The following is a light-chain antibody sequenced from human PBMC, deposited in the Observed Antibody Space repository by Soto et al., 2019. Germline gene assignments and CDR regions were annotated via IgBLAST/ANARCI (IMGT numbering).Light chain of an antibody. CDR1: SGSIASNY. CDR2: EDN. Sequence: NFMLTQPHYVSESPGKTVTISCTRSSGSIASNYVQWYQQRPGSAPTTVIYEDNQRPSGVPDRFSGSIDSSSNSASLTISGLKTEDEADYYCQSYDSSSCHVVFGGGTKLTVL. V-gene: IGLV6-57*04. J-gene: IGLJ2*01. CDR3: QSYDSSSCHVV.